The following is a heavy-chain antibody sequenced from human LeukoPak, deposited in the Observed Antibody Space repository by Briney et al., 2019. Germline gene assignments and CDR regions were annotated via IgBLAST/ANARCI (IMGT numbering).Heavy chain of an antibody. V-gene: IGHV3-33*01. CDR1: GFTFSTYG. CDR3: ARAEGGPATAIY. CDR2: IWEDGSNI. Sequence: PGGSLRLSCAASGFTFSTYGMHWVRQAPGKGLECVAGIWEDGSNIYYADSVKGRFTISRDNAKNSLYLQMNSLRAEDTALYYCARAEGGPATAIYWGQGTLVTVSS. D-gene: IGHD2-21*02. J-gene: IGHJ4*02.